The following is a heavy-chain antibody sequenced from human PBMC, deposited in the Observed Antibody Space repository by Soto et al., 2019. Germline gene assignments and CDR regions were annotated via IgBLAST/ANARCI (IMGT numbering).Heavy chain of an antibody. D-gene: IGHD6-13*01. CDR3: ARDRERDAWYEDY. CDR1: GFSFSSYA. V-gene: IGHV3-23*01. J-gene: IGHJ4*02. CDR2: ISGRDGST. Sequence: GGSLRLSCVGSGFSFSSYAMTWVRQAPGKGLEWVSVISGRDGSTYYAGSVKGRFTISRDNSKNTLYLQMNTLRAEDTAVYYCARDRERDAWYEDYWGQGTLVTVSS.